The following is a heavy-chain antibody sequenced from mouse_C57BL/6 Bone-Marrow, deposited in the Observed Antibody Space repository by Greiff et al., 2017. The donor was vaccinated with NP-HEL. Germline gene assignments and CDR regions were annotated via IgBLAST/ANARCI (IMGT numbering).Heavy chain of an antibody. CDR1: GFTFSDAW. CDR2: IRNKANNHAT. Sequence: EVKLVESGGGLVQPGGSMKLSCAASGFTFSDAWMDWVRQSPEKGLEWVAEIRNKANNHATYYAESVKGRFTISRDDSKSSVYLQMNSLRAEDTGIYYCTRSPYSNYAGFAYWGQGTLVTVSA. CDR3: TRSPYSNYAGFAY. V-gene: IGHV6-6*01. D-gene: IGHD2-5*01. J-gene: IGHJ3*01.